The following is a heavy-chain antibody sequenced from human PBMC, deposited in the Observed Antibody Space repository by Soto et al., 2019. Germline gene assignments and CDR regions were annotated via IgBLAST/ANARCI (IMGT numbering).Heavy chain of an antibody. CDR3: ARAGIAVAGMVDY. CDR2: IYYSGST. V-gene: IGHV4-59*01. D-gene: IGHD6-19*01. J-gene: IGHJ4*02. Sequence: QVQLQESGPGLVKPSETLSLTCTVSGGSISSYYWSWIRQPPGKGLEWIGYIYYSGSTNYNPSLKSRVTISVDTSKNQFSLKLSSVTAADTAVYYCARAGIAVAGMVDYWGQGTLVTVSS. CDR1: GGSISSYY.